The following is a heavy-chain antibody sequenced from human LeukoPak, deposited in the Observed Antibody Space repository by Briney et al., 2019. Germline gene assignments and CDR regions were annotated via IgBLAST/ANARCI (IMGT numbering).Heavy chain of an antibody. D-gene: IGHD2/OR15-2a*01. J-gene: IGHJ4*02. CDR2: IHPSSGAT. Sequence: ASVKDSCKASGYTFIAYHMHWARQAPGQGLEWMGRIHPSSGATNYAQRFQGRVTLTRDTSINTAYMELSRLTSDDTAVYYCARDLPFEDWGQGTLVTVSS. CDR3: ARDLPFED. V-gene: IGHV1-2*06. CDR1: GYTFIAYH.